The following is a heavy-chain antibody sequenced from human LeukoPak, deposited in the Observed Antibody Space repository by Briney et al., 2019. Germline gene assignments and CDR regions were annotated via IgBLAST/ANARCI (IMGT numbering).Heavy chain of an antibody. V-gene: IGHV4-4*07. CDR1: GGSISSYY. CDR3: ARGATPEIFLEWLFTDFDY. J-gene: IGHJ4*02. Sequence: SETLSLTCTVSGGSISSYYWSWIRQPAGKGLEWIGRIYTSGSTNYNPSLKSRVTMSVDTSKNQFSLKLSSVTAADTAVYYCARGATPEIFLEWLFTDFDYWGQGTLVTVSS. CDR2: IYTSGST. D-gene: IGHD3-3*01.